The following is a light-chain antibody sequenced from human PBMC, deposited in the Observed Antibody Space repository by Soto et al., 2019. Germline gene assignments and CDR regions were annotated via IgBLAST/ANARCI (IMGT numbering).Light chain of an antibody. CDR1: QTIRYS. CDR2: DAS. Sequence: DIQMTQSPSSLSASVGDRVTITCRASQTIRYSLNWYQQKPGKAPKVLIYDASTLQSGVPPRFNGSGSGTDFALTISSLQPEDFATYYGHQSAVSRTLTFGLGTRVEAK. V-gene: IGKV1-39*01. J-gene: IGKJ1*01. CDR3: HQSAVSRTLT.